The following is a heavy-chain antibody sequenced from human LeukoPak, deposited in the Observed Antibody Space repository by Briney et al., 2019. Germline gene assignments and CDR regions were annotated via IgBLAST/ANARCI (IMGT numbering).Heavy chain of an antibody. CDR1: GYSITTGYF. CDR2: IRHSGSA. Sequence: SETLSLTRTVSGYSITTGYFWGWVRQSPGKGLEWIATIRHSGSAYYNPSLTSRVTISVDTSKNQFSLKLSSVTAADTAVYYCASIAVAGTGEDYWGQGTLVTVSS. V-gene: IGHV4-38-2*02. D-gene: IGHD6-19*01. CDR3: ASIAVAGTGEDY. J-gene: IGHJ4*02.